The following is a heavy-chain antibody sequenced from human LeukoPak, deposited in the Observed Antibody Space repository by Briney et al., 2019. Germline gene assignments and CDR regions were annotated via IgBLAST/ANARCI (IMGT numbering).Heavy chain of an antibody. CDR3: ARVTGLLWFGEFFGAFDI. J-gene: IGHJ3*02. Sequence: GGSLRLSCAASGFTFSSYGMHWVRQAPGKGLEWVANIKQDGSEKYYVDSVKGRFTISRDNAKNSLYLQMNSLRAEDTAVYYCARVTGLLWFGEFFGAFDIWGQGTMVTVSS. CDR1: GFTFSSYG. CDR2: IKQDGSEK. D-gene: IGHD3-10*01. V-gene: IGHV3-7*01.